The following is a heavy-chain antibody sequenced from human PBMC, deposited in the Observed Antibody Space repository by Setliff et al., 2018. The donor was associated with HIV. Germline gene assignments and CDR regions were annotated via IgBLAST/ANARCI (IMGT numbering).Heavy chain of an antibody. CDR1: GGSIGSGSHY. CDR3: AKTSVGATGLYAFDI. V-gene: IGHV4-61*09. CDR2: IYTTGST. D-gene: IGHD1-26*01. J-gene: IGHJ3*02. Sequence: SETLSLTCTVSGGSIGSGSHYWGWIRQPAGKGLEWIGHIYTTGSTNYNPSLKSRVTISADTSNNQFSLRLTSMTAADTAVYYCAKTSVGATGLYAFDIWGQGTKVTV.